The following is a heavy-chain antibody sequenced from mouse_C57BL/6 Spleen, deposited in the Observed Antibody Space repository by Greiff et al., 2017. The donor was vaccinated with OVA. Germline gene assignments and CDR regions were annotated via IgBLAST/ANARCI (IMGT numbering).Heavy chain of an antibody. CDR3: ARGDLLWSTEGAMDY. V-gene: IGHV3-6*01. J-gene: IGHJ4*01. CDR2: ISYDGSN. Sequence: EVKLQESGPGLVKPSQSLSLTCSVTGYSITSGYYWNWIRQFPGNKLEWMGYISYDGSNNYNPSLKNRISITRDTSKNQFFLKLNSVTTEDTATYYGARGDLLWSTEGAMDYWGQGTSVTVSS. D-gene: IGHD2-1*01. CDR1: GYSITSGYY.